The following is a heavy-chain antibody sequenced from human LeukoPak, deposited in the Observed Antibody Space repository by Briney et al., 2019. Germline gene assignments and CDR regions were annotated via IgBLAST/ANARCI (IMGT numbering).Heavy chain of an antibody. CDR1: GFTFSGSA. J-gene: IGHJ4*02. Sequence: GGSLRLSCAASGFTFSGSAMHWVRQASGKGLEWVGRIRSKANSYATAYAASVKGRSTISRDDSKNTAYLQMNSLKTEDTAVYYCTPTRDGYNHPFDYWGQGTLVTVSS. D-gene: IGHD5-24*01. CDR3: TPTRDGYNHPFDY. CDR2: IRSKANSYAT. V-gene: IGHV3-73*01.